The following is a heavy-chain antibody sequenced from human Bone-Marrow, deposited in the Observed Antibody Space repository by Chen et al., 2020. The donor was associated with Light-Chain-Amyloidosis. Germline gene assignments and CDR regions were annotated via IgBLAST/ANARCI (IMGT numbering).Heavy chain of an antibody. D-gene: IGHD5-12*01. CDR2: IYPDDSDA. Sequence: EVQLEQSGPEVKKPGESLKISCKGPGYNFPNYWIGWVRQMPGKGLEWMGVIYPDDSDARYSPSFEGQVTISADKSITTAYLQWRSLKASDTAMYYCARRRDGYNFDYWGQGTLVTVSS. CDR1: GYNFPNYW. V-gene: IGHV5-51*01. CDR3: ARRRDGYNFDY. J-gene: IGHJ4*02.